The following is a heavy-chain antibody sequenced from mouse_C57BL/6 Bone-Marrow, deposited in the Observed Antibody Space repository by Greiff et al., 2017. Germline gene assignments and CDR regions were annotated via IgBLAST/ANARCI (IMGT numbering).Heavy chain of an antibody. V-gene: IGHV1-76*01. CDR2: IYPGSGNT. CDR1: GYTFTDYY. J-gene: IGHJ3*01. CDR3: ARSGAWLAY. Sequence: QVQLQQSGAELVRPGASVKLSCKASGYTFTDYYINWVKQRPGQGLEWIARIYPGSGNTYYNEKFKGKATLTAEKSSSTAYMQLSSRTSEDSAVYFCARSGAWLAYGGQGTLVTVSA.